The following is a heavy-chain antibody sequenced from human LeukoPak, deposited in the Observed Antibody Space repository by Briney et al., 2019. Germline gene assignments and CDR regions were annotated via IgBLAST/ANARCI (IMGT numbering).Heavy chain of an antibody. CDR3: AIIGYCSSTSCFNLLFDY. Sequence: ASVKVSCKASGYTFTSYYMHWVRQAPGQGLEWMGIINPSGGSTSYAQKFQGRVTMTRDTSTSTVYMELSSLRSEDTAVYYCAIIGYCSSTSCFNLLFDYWGQGTLVTVSS. V-gene: IGHV1-46*01. D-gene: IGHD2-2*01. J-gene: IGHJ4*02. CDR2: INPSGGST. CDR1: GYTFTSYY.